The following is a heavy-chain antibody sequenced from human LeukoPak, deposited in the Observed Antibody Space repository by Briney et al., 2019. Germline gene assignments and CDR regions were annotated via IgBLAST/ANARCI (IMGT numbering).Heavy chain of an antibody. CDR2: INAGHGNT. D-gene: IGHD5-18*01. CDR1: GYTFTSYA. CDR3: ARTTAMVTIFDY. V-gene: IGHV1-3*01. Sequence: ASVKVSCKASGYTFTSYAMHWVRQAPGQRLEWMGWINAGHGNTKYSQKFQDRVTITRDTSASTAYMELSSLRSEDTAVCYCARTTAMVTIFDYWGQGTLVTVSS. J-gene: IGHJ4*02.